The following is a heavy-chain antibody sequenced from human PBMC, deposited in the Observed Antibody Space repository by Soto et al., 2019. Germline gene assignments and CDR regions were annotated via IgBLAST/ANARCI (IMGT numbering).Heavy chain of an antibody. CDR3: ARDYYKYYDSSGYYRSPAY. Sequence: VGSLRLSCAASGFTFSSYAMHWVRKAPGKGQEWVALISYDGSDKDYADSVKGRFTISRDNSRNTLFLQMNSLRAEDTAVYYCARDYYKYYDSSGYYRSPAYWGQGT. CDR2: ISYDGSDK. D-gene: IGHD3-22*01. V-gene: IGHV3-30-3*01. J-gene: IGHJ4*02. CDR1: GFTFSSYA.